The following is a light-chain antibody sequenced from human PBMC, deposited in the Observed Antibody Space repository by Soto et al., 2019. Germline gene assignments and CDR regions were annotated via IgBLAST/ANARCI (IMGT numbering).Light chain of an antibody. CDR3: AAWDDSVSALV. CDR1: SSNIGSST. V-gene: IGLV1-44*01. CDR2: NHS. Sequence: QSVLTQPPSASGTPGQRVTISCSGSSSNIGSSTVSWYQQLPGAAPKLLIFNHSQRPSGGPKRFSGSKSGTSASLAVSGLQSDSEVDYYCAAWDDSVSALVFGGGTKLTVL. J-gene: IGLJ2*01.